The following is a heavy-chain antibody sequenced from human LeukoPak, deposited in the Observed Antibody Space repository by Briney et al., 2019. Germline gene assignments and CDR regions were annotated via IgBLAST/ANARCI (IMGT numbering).Heavy chain of an antibody. Sequence: GEPLKISCKGSGYSFTSYWIGWVRQMPGKGLEWMGIIYPGDSDTRYSPSFQGQVTISADKSISTAYLQWSSLKASDTAMYYCARFQLLLTGYFDYWGQGTLVTVSS. V-gene: IGHV5-51*01. J-gene: IGHJ4*02. CDR2: IYPGDSDT. CDR1: GYSFTSYW. D-gene: IGHD2-2*01. CDR3: ARFQLLLTGYFDY.